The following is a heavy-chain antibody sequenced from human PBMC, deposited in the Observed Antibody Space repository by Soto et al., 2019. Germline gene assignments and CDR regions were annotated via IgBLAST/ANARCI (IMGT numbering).Heavy chain of an antibody. V-gene: IGHV4-4*02. D-gene: IGHD4-17*01. Sequence: QVHLQEAGPGLVNPSGTLSLTCAVSSGSVGDNKWWPWVRQSPGKGMEWMGEIFHSGSSNYNPSRGSRISMSIDTSMNQVSLKLTSVTAADTAIYYCATFNYGDHAFDNWGQGTLVTV. CDR1: SGSVGDNKW. CDR3: ATFNYGDHAFDN. J-gene: IGHJ4*02. CDR2: IFHSGSS.